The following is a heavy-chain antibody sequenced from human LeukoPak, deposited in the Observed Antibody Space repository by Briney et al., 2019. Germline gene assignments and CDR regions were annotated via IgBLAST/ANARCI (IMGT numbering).Heavy chain of an antibody. V-gene: IGHV4-34*01. D-gene: IGHD3-3*01. Sequence: SENLSLTCAVYGGPFSGYYWSWIRQPPGKGLEWIGEINHSGSTSYNPSLKSRVTISVDTSKNQFSLTLSSVTAADTAVYYCARLYFSRNVFIPARWDYWGQGTLVTVSS. CDR2: INHSGST. CDR3: ARLYFSRNVFIPARWDY. J-gene: IGHJ4*02. CDR1: GGPFSGYY.